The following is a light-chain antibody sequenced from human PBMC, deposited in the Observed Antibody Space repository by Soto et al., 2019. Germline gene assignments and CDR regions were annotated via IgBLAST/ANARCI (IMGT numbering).Light chain of an antibody. CDR2: GAS. Sequence: EIVLTQSPGTLSLSPGERATLSCRASQSVSSSYLAWYQQKPGQAPRLLIYGASSRAAGIPGRFSGSGSGTDFTLTISRLEPEDFAVYYCQQYGSSLFTFGHGTKVDIK. CDR3: QQYGSSLFT. J-gene: IGKJ3*01. CDR1: QSVSSSY. V-gene: IGKV3-20*01.